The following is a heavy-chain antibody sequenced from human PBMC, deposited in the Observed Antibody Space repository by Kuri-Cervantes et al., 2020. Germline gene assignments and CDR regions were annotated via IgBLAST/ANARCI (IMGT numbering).Heavy chain of an antibody. D-gene: IGHD3-22*01. Sequence: SETLSLTCTVSGGSISSGDYYWSWIRQPPGKGLEWIGYIYYSGSTYYNPSLKSRVTISVDTSKNQFSLKLSSVTAADTAVYYCARGIEVYYYDSSGYYYPLYWYFDLWGRGTLVTVSS. J-gene: IGHJ2*01. CDR1: GGSISSGDYY. CDR3: ARGIEVYYYDSSGYYYPLYWYFDL. CDR2: IYYSGST. V-gene: IGHV4-30-4*08.